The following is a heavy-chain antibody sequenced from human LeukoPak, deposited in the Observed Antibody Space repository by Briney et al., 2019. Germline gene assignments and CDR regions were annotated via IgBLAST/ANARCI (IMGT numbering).Heavy chain of an antibody. Sequence: SETLSLTCTVSGGSISSYYWSWIRQPPGKGLEWIGYIYYGGSTNYNPSLKSRVTISVDPSKNQFSLKLSSVTAADTAVYYCSSSGWYNWFDPWGQGTLVTVSS. CDR1: GGSISSYY. CDR3: SSSGWYNWFDP. D-gene: IGHD6-19*01. V-gene: IGHV4-59*01. J-gene: IGHJ5*02. CDR2: IYYGGST.